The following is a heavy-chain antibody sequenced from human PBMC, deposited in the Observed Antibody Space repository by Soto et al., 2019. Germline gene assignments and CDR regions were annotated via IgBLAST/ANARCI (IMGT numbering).Heavy chain of an antibody. CDR1: GGTSTRYA. CDR3: NRGSAYDFWSGYL. D-gene: IGHD3-3*01. Sequence: QERLVQSGAEVRKPGSSVKVSCKVTGGTSTRYAINWVRQAPGQGLEWMGGIVPMFGTSKYAQKFQGRVTITADTSTNIAYMELTSLRSEDTADYYCNRGSAYDFWSGYLWGQGTLVSVSS. J-gene: IGHJ4*02. V-gene: IGHV1-69*06. CDR2: IVPMFGTS.